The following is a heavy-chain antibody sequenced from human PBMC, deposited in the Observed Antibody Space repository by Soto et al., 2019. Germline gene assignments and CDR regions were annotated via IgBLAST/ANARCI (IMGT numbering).Heavy chain of an antibody. Sequence: EVQVLESGGDLVQPGGSLRLSCEVSGFTLSNYAMTWVRQVPGKGLEWVASISRGGGSSHADSVKGRFTISRDNSKNTVYLQMNSLRDEDTAVYYCGRDPNGDYVGAFDFGGQVTMVAVSS. D-gene: IGHD4-17*01. V-gene: IGHV3-23*01. CDR3: GRDPNGDYVGAFDF. CDR1: GFTLSNYA. J-gene: IGHJ3*01. CDR2: SISRGGGS.